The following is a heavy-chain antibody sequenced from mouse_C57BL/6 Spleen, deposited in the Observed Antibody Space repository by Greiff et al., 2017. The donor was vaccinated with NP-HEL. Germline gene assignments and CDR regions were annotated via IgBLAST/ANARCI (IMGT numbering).Heavy chain of an antibody. V-gene: IGHV8-12*01. CDR1: GFSLSTSGMG. J-gene: IGHJ4*01. CDR2: IYWAADK. CDR3: ARIPDRYYYAMGY. Sequence: QVTLKESGPGILQSSQTLSLTCSFSGFSLSTSGMGVSWIRQPSGKDLEWLAHIYWAADKRYNPFLKSRLTISEETSRNQVFLKITSVDTADTATYYCARIPDRYYYAMGYWGQGTSVTVSS.